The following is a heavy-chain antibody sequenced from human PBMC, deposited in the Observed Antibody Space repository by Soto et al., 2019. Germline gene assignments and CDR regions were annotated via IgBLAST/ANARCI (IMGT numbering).Heavy chain of an antibody. Sequence: ASVKVSCKASGYTFTSYAMHWVRQAPGQRLEWMGWINAGNGNTKYSQKFQGRVTITRDTSASTAYMELSSLRSEDTAVYYCAKGGGDSLRYGMDVWGQGTTVTVSS. V-gene: IGHV1-3*01. J-gene: IGHJ6*02. CDR2: INAGNGNT. CDR3: AKGGGDSLRYGMDV. CDR1: GYTFTSYA. D-gene: IGHD2-21*02.